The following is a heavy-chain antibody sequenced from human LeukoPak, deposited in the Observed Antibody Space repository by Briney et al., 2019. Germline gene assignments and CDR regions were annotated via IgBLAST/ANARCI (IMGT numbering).Heavy chain of an antibody. CDR2: IYTSGST. V-gene: IGHV4-61*02. CDR1: GGSISSGGYY. Sequence: SETLSLTCTVSGGSISSGGYYWSWIRQHPGKGLEWIGRIYTSGSTNYNPSLKSRVTISVDTSKNQFSLKLSSVTAADTAVYYCARVAAAIPNYYFDYWGQGTLVTVSS. D-gene: IGHD2-2*02. J-gene: IGHJ4*02. CDR3: ARVAAAIPNYYFDY.